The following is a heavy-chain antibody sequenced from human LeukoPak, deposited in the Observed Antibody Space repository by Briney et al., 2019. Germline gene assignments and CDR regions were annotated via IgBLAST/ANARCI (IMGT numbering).Heavy chain of an antibody. Sequence: GGSLRLSCAASGFTFTSYDMTWVRQAPGKGLEWVSTINSYGAYTYYADSVRGRFTISRDNSKNTLYLQMNSLRAEDTAVFYCAKRDSSGSYYFDYWGQGTLVTVSS. V-gene: IGHV3-23*01. J-gene: IGHJ4*02. CDR1: GFTFTSYD. CDR2: INSYGAYT. D-gene: IGHD3-22*01. CDR3: AKRDSSGSYYFDY.